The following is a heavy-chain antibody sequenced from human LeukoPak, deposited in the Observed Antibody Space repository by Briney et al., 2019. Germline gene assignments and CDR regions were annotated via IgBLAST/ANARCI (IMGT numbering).Heavy chain of an antibody. V-gene: IGHV4-34*01. CDR3: ARRSVSSGQHRYFQH. CDR2: INHSGST. D-gene: IGHD3-22*01. Sequence: PSETLSLTCAVYGGPFSGYYWSWIRQPPGKGLEWIGEINHSGSTNYNPSLKSRVTISVDTSKNQFSLKLSSVTAADTAVYYCARRSVSSGQHRYFQHWGQGTLVTVSS. CDR1: GGPFSGYY. J-gene: IGHJ1*01.